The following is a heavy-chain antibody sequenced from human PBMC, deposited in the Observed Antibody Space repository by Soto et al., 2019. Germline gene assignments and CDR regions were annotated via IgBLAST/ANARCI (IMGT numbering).Heavy chain of an antibody. CDR3: AREGAATANYGMDV. V-gene: IGHV1-2*04. D-gene: IGHD2-15*01. Sequence: QVQLVQSGGEVKKPGASVKVSCKASRYSFTDYYIHWVRQAPGQGLEWMGWVNPNSGGTNYAQKFQGWVTMTRDTSISTVYMELSSLKSDDMAVYYCAREGAATANYGMDVWGQGTTVTVSS. J-gene: IGHJ6*02. CDR1: RYSFTDYY. CDR2: VNPNSGGT.